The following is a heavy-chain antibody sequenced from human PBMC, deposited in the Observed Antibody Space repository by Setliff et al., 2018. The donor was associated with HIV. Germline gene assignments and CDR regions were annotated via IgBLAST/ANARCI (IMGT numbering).Heavy chain of an antibody. CDR3: ARDASTGWRTMDV. Sequence: SVKVSCKASRGTFSSYGFNWVRQAPGQGLEWMGGIIPILGIANYAQKFQGRVTMTTDTSTSTAYMELRSLRSDDTAVYYCARDASTGWRTMDVWGQGTSVTVSS. D-gene: IGHD6-19*01. V-gene: IGHV1-69*10. J-gene: IGHJ6*02. CDR2: IIPILGIA. CDR1: RGTFSSYG.